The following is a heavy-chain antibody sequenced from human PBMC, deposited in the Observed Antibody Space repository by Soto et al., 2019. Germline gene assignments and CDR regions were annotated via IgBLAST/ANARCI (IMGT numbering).Heavy chain of an antibody. V-gene: IGHV4-59*08. Sequence: QVQLQESGPGLVRPSETLSLTCTVSAASISSYYWTWIRQPPGKGLEWIGHMYNSEDTKYNPSLKSRVTMSVDTSQNQFSLKLRSVTAADPAIYYCVRHATDRHGNAEDWYFDLWGRGTLVTVSS. D-gene: IGHD2-15*01. CDR3: VRHATDRHGNAEDWYFDL. CDR2: MYNSEDT. J-gene: IGHJ2*01. CDR1: AASISSYY.